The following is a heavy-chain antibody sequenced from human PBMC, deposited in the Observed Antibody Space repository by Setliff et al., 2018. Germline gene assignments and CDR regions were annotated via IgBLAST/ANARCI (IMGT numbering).Heavy chain of an antibody. CDR1: GYTFTDYY. CDR2: INPKNGDI. D-gene: IGHD3-22*01. Sequence: RASVKVSCKPSGYTFTDYYIHWVRQAPGQGLEWMGRINPKNGDIFYAPKFAGRVTMTRDTPISTVYMELSLLTSDDTAVYFCARRDGRSGYLGFDLWGHGSLVTV. J-gene: IGHJ4*01. CDR3: ARRDGRSGYLGFDL. V-gene: IGHV1-2*06.